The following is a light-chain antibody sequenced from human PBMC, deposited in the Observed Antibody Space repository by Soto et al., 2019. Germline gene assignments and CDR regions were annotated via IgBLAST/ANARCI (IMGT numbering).Light chain of an antibody. V-gene: IGKV3-20*01. CDR1: QSVSSNY. Sequence: EIVLTKSPGTLSLSPGDRATLSCRASQSVSSNYLAWYQQLKHVQAPRLLIYGASSRATGVPDRFSVSGSGTDFTLAISRLEHEDFVVYYCEQYGSSSWTFGQGTKVEIK. CDR3: EQYGSSSWT. J-gene: IGKJ1*01. CDR2: GAS.